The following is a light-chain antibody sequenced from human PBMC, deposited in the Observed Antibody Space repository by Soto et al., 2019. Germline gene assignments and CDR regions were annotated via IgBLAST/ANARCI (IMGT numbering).Light chain of an antibody. CDR2: GAS. CDR1: QSVSSSY. CDR3: QQYGSSPWT. Sequence: EIVLTQSPGTLSLSPGERATLSCRGSQSVSSSYLAWYQQKPGQAPRLLIYGASSRATGIPDRFSGSGSGTVFTLTISRLEPEDFAVYYCQQYGSSPWTFGQGTKVEIK. V-gene: IGKV3-20*01. J-gene: IGKJ1*01.